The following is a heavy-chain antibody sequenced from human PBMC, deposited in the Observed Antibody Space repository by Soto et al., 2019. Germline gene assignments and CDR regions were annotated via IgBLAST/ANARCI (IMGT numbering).Heavy chain of an antibody. J-gene: IGHJ6*02. V-gene: IGHV1-18*01. CDR2: ISAYNGNT. D-gene: IGHD4-17*01. CDR1: GYTFTSYG. Sequence: QVQLVQSGAEVKKPGASVKVSCKASGYTFTSYGISWVRQAPGQGLEWMGWISAYNGNTNYAQKLQGRVTMTTDTSTSTAYMGLRSMRSDDTAVYYCARGHDYGYYPPYYGMDVWGQGTTVTVSS. CDR3: ARGHDYGYYPPYYGMDV.